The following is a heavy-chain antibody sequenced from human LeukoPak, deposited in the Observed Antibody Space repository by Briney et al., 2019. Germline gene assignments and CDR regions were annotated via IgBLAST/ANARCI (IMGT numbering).Heavy chain of an antibody. J-gene: IGHJ4*02. CDR1: GGTFSSYA. Sequence: GASVKVSCKASGGTFSSYAISWVRQAPGQGLEWMGGIIPIFGAANYAQKFQGRVTITADESTSTAYMELSSLRSEDTAVYYCARLKQWLDSSYFDYWGQGTLVTVSS. D-gene: IGHD6-19*01. CDR2: IIPIFGAA. V-gene: IGHV1-69*13. CDR3: ARLKQWLDSSYFDY.